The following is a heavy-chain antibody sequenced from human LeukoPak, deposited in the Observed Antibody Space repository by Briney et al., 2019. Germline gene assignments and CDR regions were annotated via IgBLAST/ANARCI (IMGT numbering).Heavy chain of an antibody. Sequence: GRSLRLSCAASGFTFDDYAMHWVRQAPGKGLEWVSCISGNGGSIAYADSVKGRFTISRDNAKNSLYLQMNSLRAEDKALYCCVEDLVYQQLVGDPFDYWGQGTMVTVSS. D-gene: IGHD6-13*01. CDR2: ISGNGGSI. CDR3: VEDLVYQQLVGDPFDY. CDR1: GFTFDDYA. V-gene: IGHV3-9*01. J-gene: IGHJ3*01.